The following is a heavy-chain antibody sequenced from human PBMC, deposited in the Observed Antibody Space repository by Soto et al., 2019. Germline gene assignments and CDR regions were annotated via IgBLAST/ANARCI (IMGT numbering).Heavy chain of an antibody. D-gene: IGHD4-17*01. J-gene: IGHJ4*02. CDR3: AREVYGDSSYFDY. V-gene: IGHV4-30-4*01. CDR1: GGSISSGDYY. CDR2: IYYSGST. Sequence: SETLSLTCTVSGGSISSGDYYWSWIRQPPGKGLEWIGYIYYSGSTYYNPSLKSRVTISVDTSKNQFSLKLSSVTAADTAVYYCAREVYGDSSYFDYWGQGTLGTAPQ.